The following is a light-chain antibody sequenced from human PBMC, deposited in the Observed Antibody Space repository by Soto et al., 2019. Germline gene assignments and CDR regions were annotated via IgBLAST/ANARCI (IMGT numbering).Light chain of an antibody. J-gene: IGKJ1*01. CDR3: QHYGHALWA. Sequence: EVVVTQSPGTLSLSPGERATLPCRASQSVTSDYLAWYQQKPGQSPRLLMSGASRRATGVPDRFSGSGSGTDFTLTISRLEPEDFAVYYCQHYGHALWAFGQGTKVEIK. V-gene: IGKV3-20*01. CDR1: QSVTSDY. CDR2: GAS.